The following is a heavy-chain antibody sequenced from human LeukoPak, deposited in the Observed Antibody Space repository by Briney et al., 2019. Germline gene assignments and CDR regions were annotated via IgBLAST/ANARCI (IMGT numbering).Heavy chain of an antibody. V-gene: IGHV3-48*01. Sequence: GGSLRLSCAASGFTFSSYSMNWVRQAPGKGLEWVSYISSSSSTIYYADSVKGRFTISRDNAKNSLYLQMNSLRAEDTALYYCARVKDSSGWYSTWFDPWGQGTLVTVSS. CDR1: GFTFSSYS. J-gene: IGHJ5*02. CDR3: ARVKDSSGWYSTWFDP. CDR2: ISSSSSTI. D-gene: IGHD6-19*01.